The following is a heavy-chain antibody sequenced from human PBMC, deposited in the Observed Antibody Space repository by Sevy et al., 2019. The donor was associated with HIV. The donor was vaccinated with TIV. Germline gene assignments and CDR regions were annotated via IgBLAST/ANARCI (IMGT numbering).Heavy chain of an antibody. Sequence: GGSLRLSCAASGFSFSSYALHWIRQAPGKGLEWVATVSYDGNSKYYADSVKGRFTISRDNSKNTLYLQMNSLRAEDTAIYYCARDSGRAWNYAKYWGQGTLVTVSS. J-gene: IGHJ4*02. CDR1: GFSFSSYA. CDR3: ARDSGRAWNYAKY. D-gene: IGHD1-7*01. V-gene: IGHV3-30-3*01. CDR2: VSYDGNSK.